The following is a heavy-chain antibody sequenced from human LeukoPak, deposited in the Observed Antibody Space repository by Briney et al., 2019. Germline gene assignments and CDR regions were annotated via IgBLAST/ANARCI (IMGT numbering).Heavy chain of an antibody. CDR2: MYYSGGG. J-gene: IGHJ6*04. D-gene: IGHD1-14*01. CDR1: GGSMTNNHYY. V-gene: IGHV4-39*07. CDR3: AINRCGRPFAV. Sequence: PSETLSLTCSVSGGSMTNNHYYWGWIRQSPGKGLEWIGSMYYSGGGYYNPSLKSRVTISLDMSKNQFSLRLTSLTAADTAVYYCAINRCGRPFAVWGNGTTVTVSS.